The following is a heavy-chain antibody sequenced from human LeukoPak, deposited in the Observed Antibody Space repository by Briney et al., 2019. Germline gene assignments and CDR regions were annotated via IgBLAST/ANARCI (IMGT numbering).Heavy chain of an antibody. V-gene: IGHV1-69*04. Sequence: GASVKVSCKASGGTFGSYAISWVRQVPEQGLEWMGRIIPIPGIANYAQKFQGRVTITAYKSTSTAYMELSSLRSEDTAVYYCARACGDCYSHAFDIWGQGTMDTVSS. CDR1: GGTFGSYA. CDR3: ARACGDCYSHAFDI. CDR2: IIPIPGIA. J-gene: IGHJ3*02. D-gene: IGHD2-21*02.